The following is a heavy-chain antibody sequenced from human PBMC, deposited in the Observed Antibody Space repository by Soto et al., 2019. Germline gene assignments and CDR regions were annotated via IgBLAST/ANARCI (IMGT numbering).Heavy chain of an antibody. J-gene: IGHJ3*01. Sequence: QLQLQESGPGLVKPSETLSLTCSVSGGSISTDSYNWDWIRQSPGKGLEWIGTIYYDGTPSYNPSLKSQLTISVDTSRNHFSLKVKSVTAADTAMYYCARFFGNAFDVWGQGTMVKVSS. CDR3: ARFFGNAFDV. CDR1: GGSISTDSYN. D-gene: IGHD3-3*01. CDR2: IYYDGTP. V-gene: IGHV4-39*02.